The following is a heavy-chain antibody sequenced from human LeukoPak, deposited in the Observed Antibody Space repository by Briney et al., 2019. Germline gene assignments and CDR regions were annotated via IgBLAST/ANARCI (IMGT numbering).Heavy chain of an antibody. Sequence: GASVKVSCKASGYTFTGYYMHWVRQAPGQGLEWMGWINPNSGGTNYAQKFQGRVTMTRDTSISTAYMELSRLRSDDTAVYYCARALPSIRYYYYYYYMDVWGKGTTVTVSS. CDR2: INPNSGGT. D-gene: IGHD2-21*01. V-gene: IGHV1-2*02. CDR3: ARALPSIRYYYYYYYMDV. CDR1: GYTFTGYY. J-gene: IGHJ6*03.